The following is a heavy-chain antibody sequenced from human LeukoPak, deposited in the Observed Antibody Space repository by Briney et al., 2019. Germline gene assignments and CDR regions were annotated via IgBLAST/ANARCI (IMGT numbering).Heavy chain of an antibody. J-gene: IGHJ4*02. CDR1: GGSLRSYY. D-gene: IGHD7-27*01. CDR2: IYYSGNT. CDR3: ASRKLGNDY. V-gene: IGHV4-59*01. Sequence: SETLSLTCTVIGGSLRSYYWSWLRQSAGKGLEWIGYIYYSGNTNYNPSLKSRVTISVDTSKNQFSLRLTSVSAADTAVYYCASRKLGNDYWGQGTLVTVSS.